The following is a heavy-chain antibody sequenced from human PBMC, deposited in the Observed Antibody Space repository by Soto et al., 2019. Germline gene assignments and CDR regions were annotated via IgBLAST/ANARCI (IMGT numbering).Heavy chain of an antibody. Sequence: HPGGSLRLSCAASGFTVSSNYMSWVRQAPGKGLEWVSVIYSGGSTYYADSVKGRFTISRNNSKNTLYLQMNSLRAEDTAVYYCARAAGPTDTYYDFWSGYYTVPFYFDYWGQGTLVTVSS. CDR1: GFTVSSNY. J-gene: IGHJ4*02. CDR2: IYSGGST. CDR3: ARAAGPTDTYYDFWSGYYTVPFYFDY. D-gene: IGHD3-3*01. V-gene: IGHV3-53*01.